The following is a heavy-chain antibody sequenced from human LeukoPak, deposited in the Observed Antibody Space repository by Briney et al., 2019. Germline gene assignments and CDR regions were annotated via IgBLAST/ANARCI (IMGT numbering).Heavy chain of an antibody. CDR1: GFTFSNYA. J-gene: IGHJ4*02. CDR3: ARAKSTSGLVVVVAATLLFDY. CDR2: ISYDGSNK. V-gene: IGHV3-30*04. D-gene: IGHD2-15*01. Sequence: PGRSLRLPCAASGFTFSNYAMHWVRQAPDKGLEWVAVISYDGSNKYYADSVKGRFTISRDNSKNTLYLQMNSLRAEDTAVYYCARAKSTSGLVVVVAATLLFDYWGQGTLVTVSS.